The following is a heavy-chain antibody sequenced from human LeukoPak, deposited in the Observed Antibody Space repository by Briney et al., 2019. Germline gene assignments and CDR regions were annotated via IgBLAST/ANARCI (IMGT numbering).Heavy chain of an antibody. Sequence: GGSLRLSCAASGFTFSSYAMHWVRQAPGKGLEWVAVISYDGSKKYYADSVRGRFTISRDNSKNTLYLQMNSLRAEDSAVYYCARGSFYYYDSSGYSTVYYFDYWGQGTLVTLSS. J-gene: IGHJ4*02. V-gene: IGHV3-30-3*01. CDR3: ARGSFYYYDSSGYSTVYYFDY. CDR2: ISYDGSKK. CDR1: GFTFSSYA. D-gene: IGHD3-22*01.